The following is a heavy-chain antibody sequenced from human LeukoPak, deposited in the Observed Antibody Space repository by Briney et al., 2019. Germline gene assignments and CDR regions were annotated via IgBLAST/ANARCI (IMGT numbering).Heavy chain of an antibody. Sequence: ASVKVSCKVSGYTFTVYYMHWVRQAPGQGLEWLGWINPNSGGTNYAQNFQGRVTMTRDTSISTAYMELSRLRSDDTAVYYCARVAGTTVTHPFDYWGQGTLVTVSS. V-gene: IGHV1-2*02. CDR3: ARVAGTTVTHPFDY. CDR1: GYTFTVYY. J-gene: IGHJ4*02. D-gene: IGHD4-17*01. CDR2: INPNSGGT.